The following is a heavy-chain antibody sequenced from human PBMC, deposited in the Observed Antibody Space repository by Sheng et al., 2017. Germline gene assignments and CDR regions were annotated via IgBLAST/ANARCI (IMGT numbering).Heavy chain of an antibody. CDR3: ARLKVDCSSTSCYKEGGSMDV. CDR1: GGSFSGYY. Sequence: QVQLQQWGAGLLKPSETLSLTCAVYGGSFSGYYWSWIRQPPGKGLEWIGEINHSGSTNYNPSLKSRVTISVDTSKNQFSLKLSSVTAADTAVYYCARLKVDCSSTSCYKEGGSMDVWGQGDHGHRLL. J-gene: IGHJ6*02. CDR2: INHSGST. D-gene: IGHD2-2*02. V-gene: IGHV4-34*01.